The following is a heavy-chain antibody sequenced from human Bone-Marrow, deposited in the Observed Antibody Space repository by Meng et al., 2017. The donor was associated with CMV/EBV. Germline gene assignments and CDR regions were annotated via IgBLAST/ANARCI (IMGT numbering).Heavy chain of an antibody. CDR3: ARLYCSSTSCYQGMDV. J-gene: IGHJ6*02. CDR1: GYTFTGYY. Sequence: ASVKVSCKASGYTFTGYYMHWVRRAPGQGLEWMGWINPNSGGTNYAQKFQGRVTMTRDTSISTAYMELSRLRSDDTAVYYCARLYCSSTSCYQGMDVWGQGTTVTVSS. CDR2: INPNSGGT. V-gene: IGHV1-2*02. D-gene: IGHD2-2*01.